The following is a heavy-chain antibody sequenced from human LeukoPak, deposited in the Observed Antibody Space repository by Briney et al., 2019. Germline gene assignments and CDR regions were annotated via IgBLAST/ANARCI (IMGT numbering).Heavy chain of an antibody. D-gene: IGHD2-15*01. CDR2: ISYEGSNI. J-gene: IGHJ4*02. Sequence: GGSLRLSCTASGFTFNSHGVHWVRQAPGKGLEWVALISYEGSNIKYADSVKGRFTISRDNSKNTLYLQMNSLRAEDTALYYCAKRGFCSGGSCYSFHFDYWGQGTLVTVSS. CDR3: AKRGFCSGGSCYSFHFDY. CDR1: GFTFNSHG. V-gene: IGHV3-30*18.